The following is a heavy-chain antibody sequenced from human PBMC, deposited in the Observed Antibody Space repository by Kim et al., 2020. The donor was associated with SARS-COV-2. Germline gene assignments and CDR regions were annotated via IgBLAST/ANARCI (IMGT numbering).Heavy chain of an antibody. J-gene: IGHJ4*02. CDR3: AKDSPGVEMATILDY. D-gene: IGHD5-12*01. V-gene: IGHV3-30*02. Sequence: SVKGRFTISRDNSKNTLYLQMNSLRAEDTAVYYCAKDSPGVEMATILDYWGQGTLVTVSS.